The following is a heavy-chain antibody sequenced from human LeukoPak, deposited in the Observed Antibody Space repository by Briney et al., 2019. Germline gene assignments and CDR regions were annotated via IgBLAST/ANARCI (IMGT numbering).Heavy chain of an antibody. J-gene: IGHJ3*02. D-gene: IGHD1-1*01. CDR1: GFTFSNYW. CDR2: IHSDGSST. V-gene: IGHV3-74*01. Sequence: GGSLRLSCAASGFTFSNYWMHWVRQAPGKGLVWVSRIHSDGSSTTSAGSVKGRFTISRDNAENTLYLQMNSLRAEDTAVYFCARGNAHAFDIWGQGTMVTVSS. CDR3: ARGNAHAFDI.